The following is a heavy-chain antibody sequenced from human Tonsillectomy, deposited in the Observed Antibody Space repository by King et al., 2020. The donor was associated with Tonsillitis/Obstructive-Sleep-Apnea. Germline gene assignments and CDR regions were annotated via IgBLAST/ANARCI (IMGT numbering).Heavy chain of an antibody. CDR1: GGSISSSSYY. CDR2: IYYSGSS. J-gene: IGHJ5*02. Sequence: QLQESGPGLVKPSETLSLTCTVSGGSISSSSYYWGWIRQPPGKGLEWIGNIYYSGSSNYNPSLKSRVTISVDTSKNQFSLKLSSVTAADTAVYYCARHREYQLRQDWFDPWGQGTLVTVSS. CDR3: ARHREYQLRQDWFDP. V-gene: IGHV4-39*01. D-gene: IGHD2-2*01.